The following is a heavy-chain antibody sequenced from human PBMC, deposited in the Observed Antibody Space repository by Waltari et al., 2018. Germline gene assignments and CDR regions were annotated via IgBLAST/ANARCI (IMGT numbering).Heavy chain of an antibody. J-gene: IGHJ4*02. Sequence: QLQLQESGPGLLTPSGTLSLTCTVSDDSISSGDYYWGWIRQSPGKGPEWIGRVYYSGSTSYNTSLKRRVTISVDTSKKQFSLKLSSVTAADTAVYYCARSLHIFRAAAGMFDYWGQGTLVTVSS. D-gene: IGHD6-13*01. CDR3: ARSLHIFRAAAGMFDY. CDR2: VYYSGST. V-gene: IGHV4-39*01. CDR1: DDSISSGDYY.